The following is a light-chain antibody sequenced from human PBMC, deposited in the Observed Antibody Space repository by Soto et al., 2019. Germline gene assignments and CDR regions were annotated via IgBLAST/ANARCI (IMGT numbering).Light chain of an antibody. CDR3: SSSTHSNTVV. Sequence: QSALTQPASVSGSPGQSVILSCSGTSGDIGAYAHVAWFQQHPGEVPKLLLRDVTNRPSGVSGRFSGSKSGNTAYLTISGLRPEDEADYYCSSSTHSNTVVFGGGTQLTVL. CDR1: SGDIGAYAH. V-gene: IGLV2-14*03. CDR2: DVT. J-gene: IGLJ7*01.